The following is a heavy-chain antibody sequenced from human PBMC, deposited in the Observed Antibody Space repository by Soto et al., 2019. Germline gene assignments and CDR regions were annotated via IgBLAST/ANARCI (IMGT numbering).Heavy chain of an antibody. V-gene: IGHV2-70*13. J-gene: IGHJ6*02. CDR2: IERDDDDK. Sequence: SGPTLVNPTETLTLTCTFSGFSLTSPGMCVSWIRQPPGKALEWLALIERDDDDKYYSTSLKTRLTISKDTRKNQVVLTMANMDPADTGTYYCARSIRGPRRFNGMDVWGQGTTVTVS. D-gene: IGHD1-20*01. CDR1: GFSLTSPGMC. CDR3: ARSIRGPRRFNGMDV.